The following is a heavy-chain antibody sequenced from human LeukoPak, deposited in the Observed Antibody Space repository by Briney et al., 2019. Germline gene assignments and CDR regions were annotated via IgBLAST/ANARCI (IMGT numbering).Heavy chain of an antibody. V-gene: IGHV3-23*01. CDR3: AKDSSYDSSGSLDS. CDR1: GFSFNRYA. J-gene: IGHJ4*02. Sequence: GGSLRLSCAASGFSFNRYAMSWVRQAPRKGLEWVSVISGRGTSTYYADSVKGRFTISRDNSKNTLYLHMTSLRAEDTAVYYCAKDSSYDSSGSLDSWGQGTLVTVSS. D-gene: IGHD3-22*01. CDR2: ISGRGTST.